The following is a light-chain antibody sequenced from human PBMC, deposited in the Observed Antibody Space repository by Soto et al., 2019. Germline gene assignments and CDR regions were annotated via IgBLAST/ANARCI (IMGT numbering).Light chain of an antibody. CDR3: AAWDDSYTHVV. V-gene: IGLV1-44*01. CDR2: SNN. J-gene: IGLJ2*01. Sequence: QSVLTQPPSTSGTPGQRVTISCSGSRSNIGSNTVTWYQQLPGTAPKLLIYSNNQRPSGVPDRFSGSKSGTSASLAISGLQSEDEADYYCAAWDDSYTHVVFGGGTKVTVL. CDR1: RSNIGSNT.